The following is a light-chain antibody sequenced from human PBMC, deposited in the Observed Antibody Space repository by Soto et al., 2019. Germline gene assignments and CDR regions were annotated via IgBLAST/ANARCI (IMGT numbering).Light chain of an antibody. V-gene: IGLV1-40*01. CDR3: QSYDSSLSVHVV. CDR1: SSNIGAGYD. Sequence: QSVLTQPPSVSGAPGQRVTISCTGSSSNIGAGYDVHWYQQLPGTAPKLLIYGNSNRPSGLPDRFSGSKSGTSAALAITGVQAEDEADYCCQSYDSSLSVHVVFGGGTKLTVL. J-gene: IGLJ2*01. CDR2: GNS.